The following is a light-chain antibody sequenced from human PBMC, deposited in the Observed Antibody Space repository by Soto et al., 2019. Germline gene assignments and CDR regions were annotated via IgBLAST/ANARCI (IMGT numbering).Light chain of an antibody. CDR3: QQYSSWPLT. J-gene: IGKJ4*01. CDR2: GVS. CDR1: QSVTNSY. V-gene: IGKV3-15*01. Sequence: EIVMTQSPATLSVSPGERATLSCRASQSVTNSYLAWYQQKPGQAPRLLIYGVSTRATGIAARFSGSGSGTEFTLTISSLQSEDFAVYFCQQYSSWPLTFGGGTKVEIK.